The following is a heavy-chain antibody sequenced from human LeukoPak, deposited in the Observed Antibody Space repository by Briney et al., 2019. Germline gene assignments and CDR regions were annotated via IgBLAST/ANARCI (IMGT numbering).Heavy chain of an antibody. J-gene: IGHJ6*03. CDR2: ITGSGGTT. CDR3: ARDAQWLVPEGYFYYMDV. V-gene: IGHV3-48*03. Sequence: GSLRLSCAASGFTFDTHHMSWVRQAPGKGLEWLSDITGSGGTTHYSDSVTGRFTISRDNAKNSLYLQMNSLGAEDTAVYYCARDAQWLVPEGYFYYMDVWGKGTTVTVSS. CDR1: GFTFDTHH. D-gene: IGHD6-19*01.